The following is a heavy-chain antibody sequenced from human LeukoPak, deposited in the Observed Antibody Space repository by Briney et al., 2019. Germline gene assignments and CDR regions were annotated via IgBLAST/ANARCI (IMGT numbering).Heavy chain of an antibody. D-gene: IGHD3-22*01. Sequence: PGGSLRLSCAASGFTFSNYAMTWVRQAPGKGLEWVSDISGSSGSTYYADSVKGRFTISRDNSKNTLYLQMNSLRAEDTAVYYCAKDLAAYSSGFDYWGQGTLVTVSS. CDR1: GFTFSNYA. V-gene: IGHV3-23*01. CDR3: AKDLAAYSSGFDY. CDR2: ISGSSGST. J-gene: IGHJ4*02.